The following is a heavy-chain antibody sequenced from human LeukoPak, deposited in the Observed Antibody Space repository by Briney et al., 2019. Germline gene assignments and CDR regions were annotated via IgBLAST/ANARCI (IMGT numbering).Heavy chain of an antibody. V-gene: IGHV3-30*02. CDR3: ARNRLRATATYMDV. CDR1: GFTFSNYG. D-gene: IGHD2-15*01. CDR2: IEYDGTDT. Sequence: GGSLRLSCAASGFTFSNYGMPWVRQAPGKGLEWVAFIEYDGTDTHFADSVRGRFTISRDNSEDTLYLQIITLRAVDTAVYYCARNRLRATATYMDVWGKGTTVTVSS. J-gene: IGHJ6*04.